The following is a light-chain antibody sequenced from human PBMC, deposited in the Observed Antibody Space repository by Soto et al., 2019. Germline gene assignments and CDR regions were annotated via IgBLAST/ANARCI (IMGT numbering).Light chain of an antibody. Sequence: DIQMTQSPSTLSGSVGDRVTITCQASQTISSWLAWYQQKPGKAPKLLIYKASTLKSGVPSRFSGSGSGTEFNLTISRLQTDDFATYECQHYNSYSEAFGQGTKVDI. CDR1: QTISSW. J-gene: IGKJ1*01. V-gene: IGKV1-5*03. CDR3: QHYNSYSEA. CDR2: KAS.